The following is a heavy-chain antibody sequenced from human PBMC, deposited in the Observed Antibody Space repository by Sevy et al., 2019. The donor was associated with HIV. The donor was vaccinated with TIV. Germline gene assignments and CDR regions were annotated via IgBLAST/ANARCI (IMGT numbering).Heavy chain of an antibody. CDR1: EFIFDDYA. D-gene: IGHD5-18*01. J-gene: IGHJ4*02. Sequence: GGSLRLSCAASEFIFDDYAMHWVRQVPGRGLQWVSGISWTSGAIDYADSVKGRFTMSRDNAKNSLYLQMNNLRLEDTALYYCAKDRGYSSCSIDFWGQGTLVTVSS. V-gene: IGHV3-9*01. CDR3: AKDRGYSSCSIDF. CDR2: ISWTSGAI.